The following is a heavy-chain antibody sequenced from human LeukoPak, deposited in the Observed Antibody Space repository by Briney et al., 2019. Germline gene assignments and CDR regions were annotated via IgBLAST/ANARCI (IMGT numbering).Heavy chain of an antibody. D-gene: IGHD1-1*01. J-gene: IGHJ4*02. V-gene: IGHV4-39*07. Sequence: SETLSLTCTVSGGSISSSSYYWGWIRQPPGKGLEWIGSIYYSGSTYYNPSLKSRVTISVDTSKNQFSLKLSSVTAADTAVYYCAIPAYSTTGTTLVDYWGQGTLVTVSS. CDR2: IYYSGST. CDR1: GGSISSSSYY. CDR3: AIPAYSTTGTTLVDY.